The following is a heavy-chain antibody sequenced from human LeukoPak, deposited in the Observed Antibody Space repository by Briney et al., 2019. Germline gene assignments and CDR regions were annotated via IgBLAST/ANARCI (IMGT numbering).Heavy chain of an antibody. J-gene: IGHJ2*01. CDR1: GGSISSSSYY. V-gene: IGHV4-61*01. D-gene: IGHD6-13*01. Sequence: PSETLSLTCTVSGGSISSSSYYWGWIRQPPGKGLEWIGYIYYSGSTNYNPSLKSRVTISVDTSKNQFSLKLSPVTAADTAVYYCARDFGAAGTRDWYFDLWGRGTLVTVSS. CDR3: ARDFGAAGTRDWYFDL. CDR2: IYYSGST.